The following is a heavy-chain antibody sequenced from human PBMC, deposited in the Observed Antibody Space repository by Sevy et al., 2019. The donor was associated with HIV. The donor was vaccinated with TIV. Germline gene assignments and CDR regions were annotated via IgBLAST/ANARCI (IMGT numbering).Heavy chain of an antibody. V-gene: IGHV3-72*01. J-gene: IGHJ4*02. CDR3: ATQAGIAAAGRVFDY. CDR1: GFTFSDHY. D-gene: IGHD6-13*01. CDR2: IRNKADSYTT. Sequence: GGSLRLSCAASGFTFSDHYMEWVRQAPGKGLEWVARIRNKADSYTTEYAASVKGRVTISRDDSKNSLHLLMNSLKTEDTAVYYCATQAGIAAAGRVFDYWGQGTLVTVSS.